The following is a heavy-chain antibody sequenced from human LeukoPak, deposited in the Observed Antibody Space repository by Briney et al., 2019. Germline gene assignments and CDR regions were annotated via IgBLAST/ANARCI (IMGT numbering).Heavy chain of an antibody. CDR2: ISGSGGST. CDR3: AKDSPAYCSSTSCYAGKDY. Sequence: GGSLRLSCAAPGFIFSSYAMSWVRQAPGKGLEWVSAISGSGGSTYYADSVKGRFTISRDNSKNTLYLQMNSLRAEDTAVYYCAKDSPAYCSSTSCYAGKDYWGQGTLVTVSS. J-gene: IGHJ4*02. CDR1: GFIFSSYA. V-gene: IGHV3-23*01. D-gene: IGHD2-2*01.